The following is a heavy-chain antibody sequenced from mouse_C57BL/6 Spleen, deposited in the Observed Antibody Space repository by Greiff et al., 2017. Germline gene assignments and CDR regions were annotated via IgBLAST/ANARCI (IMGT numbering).Heavy chain of an antibody. D-gene: IGHD1-1*01. Sequence: EVQGVESGGGLVKPGGSLKLSCAASGFTFSDYGMHWVRQAPEKGLEWVAYISSGSSTIYYADTVKGRFTISRDNAKNTLFLQMTSLRSEDTAMDYCASPGDYYGSSYNAMDYWGQGTSVTVSS. V-gene: IGHV5-17*01. CDR1: GFTFSDYG. CDR3: ASPGDYYGSSYNAMDY. J-gene: IGHJ4*01. CDR2: ISSGSSTI.